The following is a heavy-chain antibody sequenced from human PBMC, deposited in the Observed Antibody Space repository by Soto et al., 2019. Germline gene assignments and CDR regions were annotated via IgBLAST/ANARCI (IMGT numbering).Heavy chain of an antibody. CDR3: ARDGYGYGDYDNYWYFDL. J-gene: IGHJ2*01. CDR1: GFTFSSYG. CDR2: IWYDGSNK. Sequence: QVQLVESGGGVVQPGRSLRLSCAASGFTFSSYGMHWVRQAPGKGLEWVAVIWYDGSNKYYADSVKGRFTISRDNSKNTLYMQRNSLRAEDTAVYYCARDGYGYGDYDNYWYFDLWGRGTLVTVSS. D-gene: IGHD4-17*01. V-gene: IGHV3-33*01.